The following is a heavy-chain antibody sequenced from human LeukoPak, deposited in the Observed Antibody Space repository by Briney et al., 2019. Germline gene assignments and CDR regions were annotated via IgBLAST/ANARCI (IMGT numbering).Heavy chain of an antibody. V-gene: IGHV3-33*06. D-gene: IGHD1-14*01. CDR3: AKITGSGFDP. Sequence: GRSLRLSCAASGFTFSSYGMHWVRQAPGKGLEWVAVIWYDGSNKYYADSVKGRFTISRDNSKNTLYLQMNILRAEDTAVYYCAKITGSGFDPWGQGTLVTVSS. J-gene: IGHJ5*02. CDR1: GFTFSSYG. CDR2: IWYDGSNK.